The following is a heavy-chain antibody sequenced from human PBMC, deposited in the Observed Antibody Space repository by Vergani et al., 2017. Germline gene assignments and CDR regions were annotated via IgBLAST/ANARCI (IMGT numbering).Heavy chain of an antibody. Sequence: EVQLVESGGGLVQPGGSLKLSCAASGLAFSGSAMHWVRQASGKGLEWVGRIRSKSNNYATAYAESVKGRFTISREDSKSTAYLQMNSLKTEDTAVYYCTTPTKWELRYYFDYWGQGTLVTVSS. CDR2: IRSKSNNYAT. CDR1: GLAFSGSA. CDR3: TTPTKWELRYYFDY. V-gene: IGHV3-73*02. J-gene: IGHJ4*02. D-gene: IGHD3-9*01.